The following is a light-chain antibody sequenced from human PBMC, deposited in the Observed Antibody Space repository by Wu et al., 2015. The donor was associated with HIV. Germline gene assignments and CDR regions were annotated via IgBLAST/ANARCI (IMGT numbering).Light chain of an antibody. J-gene: IGKJ5*01. Sequence: EIVLTQSPAALSISPGERATLSCRASRSVSSAVAWYQQKPGQAPRLLIYDASNRATGIPARFTGGGSGTDYSLTISSLEPEDFAVYYCQQHYNWPLTFGQGTRLEIK. CDR2: DAS. CDR3: QQHYNWPLT. CDR1: RSVSSA. V-gene: IGKV3-11*01.